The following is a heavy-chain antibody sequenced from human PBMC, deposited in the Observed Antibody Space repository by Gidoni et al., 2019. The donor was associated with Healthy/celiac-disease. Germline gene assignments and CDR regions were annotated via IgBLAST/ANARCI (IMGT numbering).Heavy chain of an antibody. CDR2: ISSDGSNK. CDR1: GFTFSSYA. D-gene: IGHD1-26*01. J-gene: IGHJ4*02. Sequence: GFTFSSYAMHCVRQAPGKGLEWVAVISSDGSNKYYADSVKGRFTISRDNAKNTLYLQMNSLRAEDTAVYYCASGSGSYYFDYWGQGTLVTVSS. V-gene: IGHV3-30-3*01. CDR3: ASGSGSYYFDY.